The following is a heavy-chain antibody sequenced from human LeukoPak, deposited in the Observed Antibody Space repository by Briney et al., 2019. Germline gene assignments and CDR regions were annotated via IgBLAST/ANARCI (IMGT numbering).Heavy chain of an antibody. CDR3: ARGRFCSSTSCYSPPTYYYYYMDV. CDR1: GGSISSGSYY. CDR2: IYTSGST. V-gene: IGHV4-61*02. D-gene: IGHD2-2*01. Sequence: SETLSLTCTVSGGSISSGSYYWSWNRQPAGKGLEWIGRIYTSGSTNYNPSLKSRVTISVDTSKNQLSLKLSPVTAADTAVYYCARGRFCSSTSCYSPPTYYYYYMDVWGKGTTVTVPS. J-gene: IGHJ6*03.